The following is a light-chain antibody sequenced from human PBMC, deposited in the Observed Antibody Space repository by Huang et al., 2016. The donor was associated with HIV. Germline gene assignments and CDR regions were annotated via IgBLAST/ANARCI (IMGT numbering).Light chain of an antibody. CDR3: QQCGTSPWT. Sequence: EIVLTQSPGTLSLSTGERATLSCRASQSVTNNYLAWYQQKPGQAPRLLIYGASSRASGIPDRFSGSGSGTDFTLTISRLEPEDFAVYYCQQCGTSPWTFGQGTKVEIK. V-gene: IGKV3-20*01. CDR1: QSVTNNY. CDR2: GAS. J-gene: IGKJ1*01.